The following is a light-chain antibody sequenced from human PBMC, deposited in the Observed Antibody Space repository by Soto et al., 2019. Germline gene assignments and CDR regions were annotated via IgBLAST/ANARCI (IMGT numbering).Light chain of an antibody. CDR2: AAS. CDR3: QQLNSYPPFT. V-gene: IGKV1-9*01. CDR1: QGISSY. J-gene: IGKJ3*01. Sequence: DIQLTQSPSFLSASVGDRVTITCRASQGISSYLAWYQQKPGKAPKLLIYAASTLQSGVLSRFSGSGSGTEFTLTISSLQPQDFATVYCQQLNSYPPFTFGPGTKVDIK.